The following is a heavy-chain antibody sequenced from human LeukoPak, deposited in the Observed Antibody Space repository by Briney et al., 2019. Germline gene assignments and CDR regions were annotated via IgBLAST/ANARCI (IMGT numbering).Heavy chain of an antibody. CDR1: GFTFSTFA. CDR3: ARDWGRLGVRGVISYYYYGMDV. J-gene: IGHJ6*02. CDR2: ISDGVSTT. Sequence: GGSLRLSCAASGFTFSTFAMSWVRQAPGKGLEWVSTISDGVSTTYYADSVKGRFTISRDISKNTLYLQMNSLRAEDTAVYYCARDWGRLGVRGVISYYYYGMDVWGQGTTVTVSS. V-gene: IGHV3-23*01. D-gene: IGHD3-10*01.